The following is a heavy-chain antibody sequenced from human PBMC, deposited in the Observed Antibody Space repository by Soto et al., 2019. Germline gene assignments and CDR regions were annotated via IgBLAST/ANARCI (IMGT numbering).Heavy chain of an antibody. D-gene: IGHD2-15*01. CDR1: GFTFSSYS. Sequence: GGSLRLSCAASGFTFSSYSMNWVRQAPGKGLEWVSSISSSSSYIYYADSVKGRFTISRDNAKNSLYLQMNSLRAEDTAVYYCARAGYGGYCSGGSCSDQRRLNGMDVWGQGTTVTVSS. J-gene: IGHJ6*02. V-gene: IGHV3-21*01. CDR2: ISSSSSYI. CDR3: ARAGYGGYCSGGSCSDQRRLNGMDV.